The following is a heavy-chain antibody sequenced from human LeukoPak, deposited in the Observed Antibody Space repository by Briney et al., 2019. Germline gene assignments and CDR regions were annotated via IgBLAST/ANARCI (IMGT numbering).Heavy chain of an antibody. CDR2: INHSGST. V-gene: IGHV4-34*01. J-gene: IGHJ4*02. CDR3: ARGREIVDY. Sequence: SETLSLTCAVYGGSFSGYYWSWIRQPPGKGLEWIGEINHSGSTNYNPSLKSRVTISVDTPKNQFSLKLSSVTAADTAVYYCARGREIVDYWGQGTLVTVSS. CDR1: GGSFSGYY. D-gene: IGHD3-22*01.